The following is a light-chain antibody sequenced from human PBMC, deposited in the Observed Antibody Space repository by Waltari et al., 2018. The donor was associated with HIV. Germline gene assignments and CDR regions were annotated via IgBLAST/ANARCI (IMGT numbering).Light chain of an antibody. CDR2: ANN. CDR3: AAWDDSRWV. CDR1: SYNIGSNY. Sequence: QSVLTQPTSASWTPGQRVTISCSGSSYNIGSNYVYLSPVRPATAPKHPIYANNQRRSGVPDRCSGPKSGTSASLAISGLRSGDEADYYCAAWDDSRWVFGGGTKLTVL. J-gene: IGLJ3*02. V-gene: IGLV1-47*01.